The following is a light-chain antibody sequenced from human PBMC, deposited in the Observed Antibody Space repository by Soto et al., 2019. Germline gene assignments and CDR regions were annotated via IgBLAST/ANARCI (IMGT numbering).Light chain of an antibody. J-gene: IGKJ1*01. Sequence: VLTQCQVPLSLSPGYRATLSCRASKSVIISYLAWYQQKPGQAPRLLIYGTSSRATGVPDRFSGSGSGTDFTLTISRLKPDDFAVYYCQQYGTSSWTFGQGTKVDIK. CDR3: QQYGTSSWT. CDR1: KSVIISY. V-gene: IGKV3-20*01. CDR2: GTS.